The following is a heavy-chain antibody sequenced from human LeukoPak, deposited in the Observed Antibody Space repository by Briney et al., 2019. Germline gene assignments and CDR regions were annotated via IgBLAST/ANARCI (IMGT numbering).Heavy chain of an antibody. D-gene: IGHD5-18*01. CDR2: IDGSSSTT. CDR1: GFTFSTYS. Sequence: GGSLRLSCAASGFTFSTYSMNWVRQAPGKGLEWISYIDGSSSTTYYADSVKARFTISRDNAKTSLYLQMISLRAEDTAVYYCARHLSGVTGYTYGRGIDYWGQGTLVTVSS. V-gene: IGHV3-48*04. J-gene: IGHJ4*02. CDR3: ARHLSGVTGYTYGRGIDY.